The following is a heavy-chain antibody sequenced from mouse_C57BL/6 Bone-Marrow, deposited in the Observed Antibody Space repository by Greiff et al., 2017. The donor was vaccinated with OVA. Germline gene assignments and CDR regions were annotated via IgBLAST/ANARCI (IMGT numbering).Heavy chain of an antibody. D-gene: IGHD1-1*01. CDR2: IYPRSGNT. Sequence: QVQLKQSGAELARPGASVKLSCKASGYTFTSYGISWVKQRTGQGLEWIGEIYPRSGNTYYNEKFKGKATLTADKSSSTAYMELRSLTSEDSAVYFCARRGSYYYGSSPFMDYWGQGTSVTVSS. V-gene: IGHV1-81*01. CDR3: ARRGSYYYGSSPFMDY. J-gene: IGHJ4*01. CDR1: GYTFTSYG.